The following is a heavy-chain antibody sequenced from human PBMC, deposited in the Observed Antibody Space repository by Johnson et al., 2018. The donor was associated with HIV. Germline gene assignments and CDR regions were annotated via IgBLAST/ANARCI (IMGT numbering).Heavy chain of an antibody. V-gene: IGHV3-23*04. CDR2: ISGSGGST. J-gene: IGHJ3*02. Sequence: EVQLVESGGGVVQPGRSLRLSCAASGFTFSSYAMHWVRQAPGKGLEWVSAISGSGGSTYYADSVKGRFTISRDNSKNTLYLQMNSLRAEDTAVYYCAKVHRIAAAPSHVHGAFDIWGQGTMVTVSS. CDR1: GFTFSSYA. CDR3: AKVHRIAAAPSHVHGAFDI. D-gene: IGHD6-13*01.